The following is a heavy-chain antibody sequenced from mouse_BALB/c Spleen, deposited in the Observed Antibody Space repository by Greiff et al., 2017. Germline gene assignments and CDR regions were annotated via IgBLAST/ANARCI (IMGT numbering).Heavy chain of an antibody. Sequence: VQLQQSGAELVRPGASVKMSCKASGYTFTSYWMHWVKQRPGQGLEWIGAIYPGNSDTSYNQKFKGKAKLTAVTSTSTAYMELSSLTNEDSAVYYCTPYAMDYWGQGTSVTVSS. CDR1: GYTFTSYW. CDR2: IYPGNSDT. CDR3: TPYAMDY. V-gene: IGHV1-5*01. J-gene: IGHJ4*01.